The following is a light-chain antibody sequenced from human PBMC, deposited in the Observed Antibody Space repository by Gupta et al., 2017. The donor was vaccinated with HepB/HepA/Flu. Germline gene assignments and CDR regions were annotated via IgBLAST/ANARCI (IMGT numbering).Light chain of an antibody. V-gene: IGKV4-1*01. J-gene: IGKJ4*02. Sequence: DIVLTQSTNSLSVFLRARATLNCKSSQSIFYSSNTKNYLAWYQQRTGQPPKLLIYWASTRDSGVPDRFSGSGSGTDFTLTISSLQAEDFAVYYCQQYYSTPGTFGGGTKVEIK. CDR2: WAS. CDR3: QQYYSTPGT. CDR1: QSIFYSSNTKNY.